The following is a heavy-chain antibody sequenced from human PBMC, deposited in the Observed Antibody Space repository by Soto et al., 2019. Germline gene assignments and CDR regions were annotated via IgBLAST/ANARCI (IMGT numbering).Heavy chain of an antibody. Sequence: PGGSLRLSCAASGFTFSSYGMHWVRQAPGKGLEWVAVIWYDGSNKYYADSVKGRFTISRDNSKNTLYLQMNSLRAEDTAVYYCARARYYGSGSPTQHWGQGTLVTVSS. J-gene: IGHJ1*01. V-gene: IGHV3-33*01. CDR2: IWYDGSNK. CDR3: ARARYYGSGSPTQH. D-gene: IGHD3-10*01. CDR1: GFTFSSYG.